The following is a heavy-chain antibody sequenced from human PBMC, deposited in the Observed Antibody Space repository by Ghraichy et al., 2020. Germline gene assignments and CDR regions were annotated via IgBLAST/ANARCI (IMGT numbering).Heavy chain of an antibody. J-gene: IGHJ6*02. CDR1: GYTFTGYY. Sequence: ASVKVSCKASGYTFTGYYMHWVRQAPGQGLEWMGRINPNSGGTNYAQKFQGRVTMTRDTSISTAYMELSRLRSDDTAVYYCARNYGPIYYYYGMDVWGQGTTVTVSS. V-gene: IGHV1-2*06. D-gene: IGHD3-10*01. CDR2: INPNSGGT. CDR3: ARNYGPIYYYYGMDV.